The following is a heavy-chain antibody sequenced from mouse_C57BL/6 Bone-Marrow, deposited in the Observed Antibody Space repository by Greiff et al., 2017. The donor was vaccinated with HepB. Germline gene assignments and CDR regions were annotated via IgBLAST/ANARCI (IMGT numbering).Heavy chain of an antibody. CDR1: GYTFTDYY. CDR3: ARDYGSRKEAWFAY. CDR2: IYPGSGNT. V-gene: IGHV1-76*01. Sequence: VQRLESGAELVRPGASVKLSCKASGYTFTDYYINWVKQRPGQGLEWIARIYPGSGNTYYNEKFKGKATLTAEKSSSTAYMQLSSLTSEDSAVYFCARDYGSRKEAWFAYWGQGTLVTVSA. D-gene: IGHD1-1*01. J-gene: IGHJ3*01.